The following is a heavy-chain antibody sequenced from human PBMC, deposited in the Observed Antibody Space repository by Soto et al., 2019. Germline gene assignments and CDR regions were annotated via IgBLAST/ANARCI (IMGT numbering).Heavy chain of an antibody. CDR2: IHSDGTT. V-gene: IGHV3-53*01. CDR1: GFSVSFYY. D-gene: IGHD3-16*02. CDR3: ARVRYSSFDF. J-gene: IGHJ4*02. Sequence: GGSLRLSCAASGFSVSFYYVTWVRQAPGKGLEWVSIIHSDGTTYYADSVKGRFTFSRDSSKNTVYLQMNSLRGEDTAVYYCARVRYSSFDFWGQGTLVTVSS.